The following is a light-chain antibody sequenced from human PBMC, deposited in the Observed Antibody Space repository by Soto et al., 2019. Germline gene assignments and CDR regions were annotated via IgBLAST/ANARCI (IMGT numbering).Light chain of an antibody. CDR2: DAS. CDR1: QSVGSNK. V-gene: IGKV3-20*01. J-gene: IGKJ4*01. Sequence: EIVLTQSPGTLSLSPGERATLSCRASQSVGSNKLAWDQQKGGQAPRFLMYDASTRATGIPDRFSGSGSGTDFTLTISRLEPEDFAVYYCQQYGSTPLTFGGGTKVEIK. CDR3: QQYGSTPLT.